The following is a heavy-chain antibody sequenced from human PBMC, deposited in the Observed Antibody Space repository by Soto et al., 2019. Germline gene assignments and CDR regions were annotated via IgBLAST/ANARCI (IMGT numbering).Heavy chain of an antibody. CDR1: GFTFSSYG. V-gene: IGHV3-33*01. Sequence: QVQLVESGGGVVQPGRSLRLSCAASGFTFSSYGMHWVRQAPGKGLEWVAVIWNDGSNKYYADSVKGRFTISRDNSKNTLYLQMNSLRAEDTAVYYCARDCYDFWSGYYTGSVYYYGMDVWGQGTTVTVSS. CDR2: IWNDGSNK. CDR3: ARDCYDFWSGYYTGSVYYYGMDV. J-gene: IGHJ6*02. D-gene: IGHD3-3*01.